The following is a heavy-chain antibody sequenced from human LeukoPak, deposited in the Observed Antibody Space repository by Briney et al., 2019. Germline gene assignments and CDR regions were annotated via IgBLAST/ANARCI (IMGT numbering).Heavy chain of an antibody. V-gene: IGHV3-48*01. CDR1: GFTFSSYS. J-gene: IGHJ4*02. Sequence: GGSLRLSCAASGFTFSSYSMNWVRQAPGKGLERVSYISSSSSTIYYADSVKGRFTISRDNAKNSLYLQMNSLRAEDTAVYYCARDVAGTAVAGTFFDYWGQGTLVTVSS. D-gene: IGHD6-19*01. CDR3: ARDVAGTAVAGTFFDY. CDR2: ISSSSSTI.